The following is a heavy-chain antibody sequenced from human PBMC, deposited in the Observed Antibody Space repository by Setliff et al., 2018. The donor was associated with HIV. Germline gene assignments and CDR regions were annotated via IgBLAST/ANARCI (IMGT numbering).Heavy chain of an antibody. V-gene: IGHV1-3*01. D-gene: IGHD3-10*01. J-gene: IGHJ4*02. CDR3: ARVTQSLSLGV. CDR1: GFTFTNYA. Sequence: RASVKVSCKASGFTFTNYAVHWVRQAPGQRLEWMGWINAGNVNTKYSQKFQGRVTITRDTSASTAYMELSGLRSEDTAVYYCARVTQSLSLGVWGQGTLVTVSS. CDR2: INAGNVNT.